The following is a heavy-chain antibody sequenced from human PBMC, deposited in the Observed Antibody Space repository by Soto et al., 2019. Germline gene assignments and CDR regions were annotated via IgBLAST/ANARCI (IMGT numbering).Heavy chain of an antibody. J-gene: IGHJ4*02. V-gene: IGHV1-2*02. CDR1: GYTFTGYY. CDR2: INPNSGGT. D-gene: IGHD3-3*01. Sequence: ASVKVSCKASGYTFTGYYMHWVRQAPGQGLERMGWINPNSGGTNYAQKFQGRVTMTRDTSISTAYMELSRLRSDDKAVYYCARVGVGFWSANRPYYFDYWGQGTLVTVSS. CDR3: ARVGVGFWSANRPYYFDY.